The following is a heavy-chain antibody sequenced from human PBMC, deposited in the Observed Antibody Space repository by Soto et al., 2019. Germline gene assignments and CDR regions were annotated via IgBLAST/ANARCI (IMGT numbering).Heavy chain of an antibody. V-gene: IGHV4-39*01. CDR2: IYYSGST. J-gene: IGHJ3*02. CDR3: ARPVMSTNDAFDI. D-gene: IGHD3-16*01. Sequence: LSLTCTVSGGSISSGSYYWGWIREPPGKGLEWIGSIYYSGSTYYNPSLKSRVTISVDTSKNQFSLKLSSVTAADTAVYYCARPVMSTNDAFDIWGQGTMVTVSS. CDR1: GGSISSGSYY.